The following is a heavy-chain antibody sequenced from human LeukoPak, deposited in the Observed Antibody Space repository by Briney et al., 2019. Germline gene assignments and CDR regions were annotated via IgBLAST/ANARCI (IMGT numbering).Heavy chain of an antibody. Sequence: GESLKISFKGSGYRFTSYWIGWGRQMPGKGLEWMGIIYPGDSDTRYSPSFQGQVTISADKSISTAYLQWSSLKASDTAMYYCARRAPYCTNGVCYAGWFDPWGQGTLVTVSS. D-gene: IGHD2-8*01. V-gene: IGHV5-51*01. CDR3: ARRAPYCTNGVCYAGWFDP. J-gene: IGHJ5*02. CDR1: GYRFTSYW. CDR2: IYPGDSDT.